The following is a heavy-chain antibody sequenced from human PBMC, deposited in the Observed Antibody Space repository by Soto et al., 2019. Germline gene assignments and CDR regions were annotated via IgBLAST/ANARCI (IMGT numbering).Heavy chain of an antibody. Sequence: QVQLQESGPGLVKPSQTLSLTCTVSGGSISSGGYYWSWIRQHPGKGLEWIGYIYDSGSTYYNPSLKSRVTISVDTSKNLFSLKLSSVTAADTAVYYCARVCGGDCHYGMDVWGQGTTVTVSS. CDR1: GGSISSGGYY. CDR2: IYDSGST. CDR3: ARVCGGDCHYGMDV. D-gene: IGHD2-21*02. V-gene: IGHV4-31*03. J-gene: IGHJ6*02.